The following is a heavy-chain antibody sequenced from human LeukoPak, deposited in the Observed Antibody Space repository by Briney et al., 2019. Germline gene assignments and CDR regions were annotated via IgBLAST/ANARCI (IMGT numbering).Heavy chain of an antibody. Sequence: GGSLRLSCAASGFTFSSSAMHWVRQAPGKGPEWLAAISHDGTNKYYADSVKGRFTISRDNSKNILYLQMNSLRAEDTAVFYCARDLFGSGGSYGWFDPWGQGTLVTVSS. D-gene: IGHD2-15*01. CDR1: GFTFSSSA. CDR2: ISHDGTNK. J-gene: IGHJ5*02. CDR3: ARDLFGSGGSYGWFDP. V-gene: IGHV3-30-3*01.